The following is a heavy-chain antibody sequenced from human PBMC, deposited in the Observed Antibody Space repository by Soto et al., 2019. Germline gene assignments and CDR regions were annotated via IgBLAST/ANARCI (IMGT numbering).Heavy chain of an antibody. V-gene: IGHV3-33*01. CDR1: GFTFSSYG. Sequence: QVQLVESGGGVVQPGRSLRLSCAASGFTFSSYGMHWVCQAPGKGLEWVAVIWYYGSNKYYADSVKGRFTISRDNSKNTLYLQMNSLRAEDTAVYYCARDKGPNDSGGWFDPWGQGTLVTVSS. CDR2: IWYYGSNK. CDR3: ARDKGPNDSGGWFDP. J-gene: IGHJ5*02. D-gene: IGHD1-26*01.